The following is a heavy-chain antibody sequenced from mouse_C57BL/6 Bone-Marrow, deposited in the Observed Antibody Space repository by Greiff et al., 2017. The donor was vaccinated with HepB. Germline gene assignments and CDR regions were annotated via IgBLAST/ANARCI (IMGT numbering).Heavy chain of an antibody. Sequence: QVQLQQPGTELVKPGASVKLSCKASGYTFTSYWMHWVKQRPGQGLEWIGNINPSNGGTNHNEKFKSKATLTVDKSTSTAYMQLRSLTSEDSAVYYCARRTYYGSSYYWYFDVWGTGTTVTVSS. CDR2: INPSNGGT. V-gene: IGHV1-53*01. CDR1: GYTFTSYW. CDR3: ARRTYYGSSYYWYFDV. D-gene: IGHD1-1*01. J-gene: IGHJ1*03.